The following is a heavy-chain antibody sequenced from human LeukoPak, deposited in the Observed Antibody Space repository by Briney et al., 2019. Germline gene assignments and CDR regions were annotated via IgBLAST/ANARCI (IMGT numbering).Heavy chain of an antibody. V-gene: IGHV3-23*01. CDR3: ATAYCSSTSCPT. CDR2: INDSGDST. D-gene: IGHD2-2*01. CDR1: GFTFSTYA. Sequence: GGSLSLSCAASGFTFSTYAMSRVRQAPGKGLEWVSSINDSGDSTYYADSVEGRFTISRDNSKNTLYLLMNNLRAEDTAIFYCATAYCSSTSCPTWGQGTLVTASS. J-gene: IGHJ5*02.